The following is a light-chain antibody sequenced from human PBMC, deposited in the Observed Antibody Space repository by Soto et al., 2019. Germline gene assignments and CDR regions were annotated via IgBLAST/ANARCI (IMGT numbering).Light chain of an antibody. V-gene: IGLV2-14*03. J-gene: IGLJ3*02. CDR3: SSYTISNTPV. Sequence: QSALTQPASVSGSPGQSITISCTGTSRDIGTYYYVSWYQHHPGKAPKVIIHDVSTRPSGVSDRFSGSKSDNTASLTISGLQPDDEADYYCSSYTISNTPVFGGGTKLTVL. CDR2: DVS. CDR1: SRDIGTYYY.